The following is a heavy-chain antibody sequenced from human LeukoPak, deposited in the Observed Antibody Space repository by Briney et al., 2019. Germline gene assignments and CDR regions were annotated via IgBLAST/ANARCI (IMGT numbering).Heavy chain of an antibody. CDR1: GYSFDNYW. CDR3: ARGNYDSSGLACYFDY. D-gene: IGHD3-22*01. J-gene: IGHJ4*02. CDR2: IYPGDSDS. Sequence: GESLKISCKGSGYSFDNYWIGWVRQMPGKGLEWLGIIYPGDSDSRNSPSFQGQVTISVDRSIRTLYLHWSSLKASDTAMYYCARGNYDSSGLACYFDYWGQGTLVTVSS. V-gene: IGHV5-51*01.